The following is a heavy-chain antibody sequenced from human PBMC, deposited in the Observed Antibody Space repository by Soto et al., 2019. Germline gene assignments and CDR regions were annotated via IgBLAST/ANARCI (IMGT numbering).Heavy chain of an antibody. CDR1: GFTFSNCA. Sequence: GGSLRLSCAASGFTFSNCAMNWVRQAPGKGLEWVSAISGGGSKTFYADSVRGRFTISRDNSKNTLYLQMNSLRPEDTALYYCASPQWTPDAVAGKGYWGQGTLVTVSS. CDR2: ISGGGSKT. D-gene: IGHD6-19*01. V-gene: IGHV3-23*01. J-gene: IGHJ4*02. CDR3: ASPQWTPDAVAGKGY.